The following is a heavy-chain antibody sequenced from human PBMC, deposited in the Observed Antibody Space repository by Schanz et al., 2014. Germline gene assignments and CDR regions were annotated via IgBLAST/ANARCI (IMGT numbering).Heavy chain of an antibody. D-gene: IGHD3-22*01. CDR3: ARVDSSGYFFDN. CDR1: GFTFSSYA. Sequence: VQLVDSGGGLVKPGGSLRLSCAASGFTFSSYAMTWVRQAPGKGLEWVSAISGSGGSTYYADSVKGRFTISRDNSKNTLYLQMNSLRAEDTAVYYCARVDSSGYFFDNWGQGTRVTVSS. V-gene: IGHV3-23*04. CDR2: ISGSGGST. J-gene: IGHJ4*02.